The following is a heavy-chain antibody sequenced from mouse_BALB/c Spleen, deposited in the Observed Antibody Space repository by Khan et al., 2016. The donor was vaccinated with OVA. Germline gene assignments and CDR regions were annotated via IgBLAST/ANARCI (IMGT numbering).Heavy chain of an antibody. CDR2: INTYTGEP. V-gene: IGHV9-3-1*01. CDR3: ARPPYFSYVMVY. D-gene: IGHD2-10*01. Sequence: QIQLVQSGPELKKPGETVKISCKASGYTFTNYGMNWVKQAPGKGLKWMGWINTYTGEPTYADDFKGRFAFSLETSASTAYLQINNLKNEDTAPYFCARPPYFSYVMVYWGQGTSVTVSS. J-gene: IGHJ4*01. CDR1: GYTFTNYG.